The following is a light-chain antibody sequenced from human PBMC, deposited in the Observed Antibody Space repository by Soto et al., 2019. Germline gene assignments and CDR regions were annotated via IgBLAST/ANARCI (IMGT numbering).Light chain of an antibody. CDR3: QSYDSSLSTSV. CDR1: SSNIGAGYD. CDR2: GNS. J-gene: IGLJ2*01. V-gene: IGLV1-40*01. Sequence: QSVLTQPPSVSGAPGQRVTISCTGSSSNIGAGYDVHWYQLLPGTAPKLLIYGNSNRPSGVPDRFSGSKSGTSASLAITGLQAEDEADYYCQSYDSSLSTSVFRGGTKLTVL.